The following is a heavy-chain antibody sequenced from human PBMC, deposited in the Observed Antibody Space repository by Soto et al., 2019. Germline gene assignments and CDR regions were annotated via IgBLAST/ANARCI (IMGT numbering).Heavy chain of an antibody. J-gene: IGHJ6*02. CDR1: GGSISSGGYY. CDR3: ARDRPLFTVTDVRYYGMDV. CDR2: IYYSGST. Sequence: QVQLQESGPGLVKPSQTLSLTCTVSGGSISSGGYYWSWIRQHPGKGLEWIGYIYYSGSTYYNPSFKSRVTISVDTSKNQFSLKLSSVTAADTAVYYCARDRPLFTVTDVRYYGMDVWGQGTTVTVSS. V-gene: IGHV4-31*03. D-gene: IGHD4-17*01.